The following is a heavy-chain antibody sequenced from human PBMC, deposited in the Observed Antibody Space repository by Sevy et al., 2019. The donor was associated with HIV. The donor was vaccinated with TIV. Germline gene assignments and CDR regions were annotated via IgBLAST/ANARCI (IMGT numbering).Heavy chain of an antibody. CDR1: GFNFSKVW. V-gene: IGHV3-15*01. CDR3: TTGGSLFQH. Sequence: GGSLRLSCEASGFNFSKVWMSWVRQAPGKGLEWVAHIKNKVDGGPTDYAAPVRGRFTISSEDSKNSLFLQMNSLKIEDTAVYYGTTGGSLFQHWGQGTLVTVSS. CDR2: IKNKVDGGPT. D-gene: IGHD3-10*01. J-gene: IGHJ1*01.